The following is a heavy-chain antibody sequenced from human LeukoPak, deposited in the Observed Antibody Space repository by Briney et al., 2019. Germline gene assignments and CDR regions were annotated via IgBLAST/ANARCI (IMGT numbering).Heavy chain of an antibody. Sequence: GGSLRLSCAASGFTFSDYAMSWVRQAPGKGLAWVSTISGGSGSTYCADSVKGRFTISRDNSKNTLYLQMNSLRDEDTAVYYCAKHRFESGGYHSTDWGQGTLVTVSS. V-gene: IGHV3-23*01. J-gene: IGHJ4*02. CDR3: AKHRFESGGYHSTD. CDR2: ISGGSGST. D-gene: IGHD3-22*01. CDR1: GFTFSDYA.